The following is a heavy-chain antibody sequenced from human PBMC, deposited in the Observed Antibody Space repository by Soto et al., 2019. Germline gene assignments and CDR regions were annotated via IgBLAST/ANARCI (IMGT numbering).Heavy chain of an antibody. D-gene: IGHD6-13*01. Sequence: DVQLVESGGGLVQPGGSLRLSCAASGFTFSSYWMTWVRQAPGKGLVWVANIKQDGSEKYYVDSVKGRFTISRDNAKNALYLQMNSLRAEDTAVYYCARHSSTWFDYWGQGTLVTVSS. V-gene: IGHV3-7*02. J-gene: IGHJ4*02. CDR3: ARHSSTWFDY. CDR1: GFTFSSYW. CDR2: IKQDGSEK.